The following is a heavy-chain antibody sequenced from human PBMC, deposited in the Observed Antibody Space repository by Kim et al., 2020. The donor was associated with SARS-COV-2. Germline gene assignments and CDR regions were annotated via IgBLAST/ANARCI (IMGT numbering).Heavy chain of an antibody. CDR2: GIEK. Sequence: GIEKNYVAPVKGRLTISSDIAQNSLYMQMNSLRVEDTAVYYCARTARRLDYWSQGTQVTVSS. J-gene: IGHJ4*02. CDR3: ARTARRLDY. V-gene: IGHV3-7*04. D-gene: IGHD5-18*01.